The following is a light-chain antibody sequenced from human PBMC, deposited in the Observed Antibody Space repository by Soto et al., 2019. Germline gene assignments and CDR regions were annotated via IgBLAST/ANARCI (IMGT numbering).Light chain of an antibody. CDR2: AAS. Sequence: DIQMTHSPSSVSASVGDRVTITCRASQGMSSWLAWYQQKPGKAPNLLIYAASNLHSGVPSRFSGSGSGTDFTLTISSLQPEDFAKYDSQQSKECPLRFDCGTQVDIK. CDR3: QQSKECPLR. J-gene: IGKJ4*02. V-gene: IGKV1-12*01. CDR1: QGMSSW.